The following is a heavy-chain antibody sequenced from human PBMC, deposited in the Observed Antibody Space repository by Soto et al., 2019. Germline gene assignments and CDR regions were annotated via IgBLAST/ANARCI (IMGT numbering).Heavy chain of an antibody. CDR2: ISDSGGVI. CDR1: GFTFMNYA. J-gene: IGHJ4*02. CDR3: ARDAVLRYFDWSMGVQYYFDY. D-gene: IGHD3-9*01. V-gene: IGHV3-23*01. Sequence: PGGSLRLSCAASGFTFMNYAMIWVRQAPGKGLEWVSGISDSGGVIFYADSVRGRFTISRDNSKNTLHLQMNSLRGDDTALYYCARDAVLRYFDWSMGVQYYFDYWGQGTLVTVSS.